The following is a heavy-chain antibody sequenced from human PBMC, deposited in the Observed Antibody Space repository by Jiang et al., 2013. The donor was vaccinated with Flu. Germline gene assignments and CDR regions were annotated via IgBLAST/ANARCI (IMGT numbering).Heavy chain of an antibody. Sequence: FTISRDNSKNTLYLQMNSLRAEDTAVYYCAREKTYYYDSSGLDAFDIWGQGTMVTVSS. CDR3: AREKTYYYDSSGLDAFDI. D-gene: IGHD3-22*01. V-gene: IGHV3-30*07. J-gene: IGHJ3*02.